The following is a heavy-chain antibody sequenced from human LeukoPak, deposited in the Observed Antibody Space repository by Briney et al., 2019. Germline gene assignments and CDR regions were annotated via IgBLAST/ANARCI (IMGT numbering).Heavy chain of an antibody. D-gene: IGHD5-18*01. CDR1: GFTFSSYE. J-gene: IGHJ4*02. CDR2: ISSSGSTI. V-gene: IGHV3-48*03. Sequence: PGGSLRLSCAASGFTFSSYEMNWVRQAPGEGLEWVSYISSSGSTIYYADSVKGRFTISRDNAKNSLYLQMNSLRAEDTAVYYCARDLTGGYSYGDYWGQGTLVTVSS. CDR3: ARDLTGGYSYGDY.